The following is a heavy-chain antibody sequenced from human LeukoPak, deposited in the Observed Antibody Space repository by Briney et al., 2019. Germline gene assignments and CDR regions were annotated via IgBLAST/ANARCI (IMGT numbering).Heavy chain of an antibody. Sequence: PSETLSLTCAVYGGSFSGYYWSWIRQPPGKGLEWIGEINHSGSTNYNPSLKSRVTISVDTSKNQFSLKLSSVTAADTAVYYCARAPIRYFDWLLDYWGQGTLVTVSS. V-gene: IGHV4-34*01. CDR2: INHSGST. CDR1: GGSFSGYY. J-gene: IGHJ4*02. D-gene: IGHD3-9*01. CDR3: ARAPIRYFDWLLDY.